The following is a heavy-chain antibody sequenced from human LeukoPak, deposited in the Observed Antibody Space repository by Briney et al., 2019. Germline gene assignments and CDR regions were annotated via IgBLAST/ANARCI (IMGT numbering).Heavy chain of an antibody. D-gene: IGHD3-10*01. J-gene: IGHJ4*02. CDR3: ARAAYYYGSGSYLGY. CDR1: GGTFSSYA. V-gene: IGHV1-69*04. Sequence: SVKVSCKASGGTFSSYAISWVRQAPGQGLEWMGRIIPILGIANYAQKFQGRVTITRDTSASTAYMELSSLRSEDTAVYYCARAAYYYGSGSYLGYWGQGTLVTVSS. CDR2: IIPILGIA.